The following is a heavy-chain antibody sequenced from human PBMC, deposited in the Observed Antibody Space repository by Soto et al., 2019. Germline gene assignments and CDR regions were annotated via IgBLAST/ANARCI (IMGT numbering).Heavy chain of an antibody. Sequence: EVQLVESGGGLVQPGGSLRLSCAASGFTFSSYWMSWVRQAPGKGLEWVANIKQDGSEKYYVDSVKGRFTISRDNAKNSLYLQMNSLRAEDTAVYYCARDPSVLAAAVTYYYYGMDVWGQGTTVTVSS. D-gene: IGHD6-13*01. V-gene: IGHV3-7*04. CDR3: ARDPSVLAAAVTYYYYGMDV. CDR2: IKQDGSEK. CDR1: GFTFSSYW. J-gene: IGHJ6*02.